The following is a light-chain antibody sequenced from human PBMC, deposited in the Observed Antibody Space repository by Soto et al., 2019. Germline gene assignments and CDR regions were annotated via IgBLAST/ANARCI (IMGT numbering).Light chain of an antibody. CDR1: KNNLGSYDL. CDR3: CSLEGSXXLXV. V-gene: IGLV2-23*01. CDR2: EAT. Sequence: QSALTQPASVSGSPGQSITVSCTGTKNNLGSYDLVSWYQKYXXXAPTLLIYEATKRPSGISDRFSGSKSGFTASLTISGXXAEDEADYYCCSLEGSXXLXVFGGGTKLT. J-gene: IGLJ2*01.